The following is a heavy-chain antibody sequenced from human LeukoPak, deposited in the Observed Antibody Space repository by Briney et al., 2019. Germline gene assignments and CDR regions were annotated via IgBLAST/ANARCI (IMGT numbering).Heavy chain of an antibody. CDR2: INHSGST. CDR1: GGSFSGYY. V-gene: IGHV4-34*01. Sequence: SETLSLTCAVYGGSFSGYYWSWIRQPPGKGLEWIGEINHSGSTNYNPSLKSRVTISVDTSKSQFSLKLSSVTAADTAVYYCARGRVRWSFDYWGQGTLVTVSS. CDR3: ARGRVRWSFDY. J-gene: IGHJ4*02. D-gene: IGHD4-23*01.